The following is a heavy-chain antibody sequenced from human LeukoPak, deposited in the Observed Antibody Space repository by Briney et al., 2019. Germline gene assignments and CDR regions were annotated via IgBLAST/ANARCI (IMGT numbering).Heavy chain of an antibody. Sequence: PGRSLRLSCAASGNYWMHWVRQVPGKGLVWVSHINSDGSWTSYADSVKGRFTTSKDNAKNTVYLQMNSLRAEDTAVCYCVSFYETYWGRGTLVTVSS. J-gene: IGHJ4*02. V-gene: IGHV3-74*01. CDR3: VSFYETY. CDR2: INSDGSWT. D-gene: IGHD2/OR15-2a*01. CDR1: GNYW.